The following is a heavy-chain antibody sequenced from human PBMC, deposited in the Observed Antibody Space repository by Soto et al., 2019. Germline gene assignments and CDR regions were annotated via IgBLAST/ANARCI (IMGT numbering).Heavy chain of an antibody. CDR3: AGGSQWLLDY. D-gene: IGHD6-19*01. CDR1: GFTFSSYS. J-gene: IGHJ4*02. Sequence: EVQLVESGGGLVKPGGSLRLSCAASGFTFSSYSMNWVRQAPGKGLEWVSSISSSRNYIYYADSVKGRFTISRDNAKNSLYLRMNSLRGEDTAVGDCAGGSQWLLDYWGQGTLVIVSS. CDR2: ISSSRNYI. V-gene: IGHV3-21*01.